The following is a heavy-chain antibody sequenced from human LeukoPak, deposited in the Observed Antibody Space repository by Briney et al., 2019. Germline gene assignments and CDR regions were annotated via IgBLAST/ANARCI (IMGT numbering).Heavy chain of an antibody. D-gene: IGHD3-16*01. CDR3: ARGGGYTAEFDF. CDR1: GGSISSGTHY. Sequence: PSETLSLTCAVPGGSISSGTHYWNWIRQHPGKGLEWIGHIYYSGSTYYNPSLKSRVTISLDTSKNQFSLSLSSVTAADTAIYYCARGGGYTAEFDFWGQGTLVTVSS. J-gene: IGHJ4*02. CDR2: IYYSGST. V-gene: IGHV4-31*11.